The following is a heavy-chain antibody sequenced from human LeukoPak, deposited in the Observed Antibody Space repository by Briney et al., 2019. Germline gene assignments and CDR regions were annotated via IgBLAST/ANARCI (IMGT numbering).Heavy chain of an antibody. Sequence: GASVKVSCKASGGTFSSYAISWVRQAPGQGLEWMGWISAYNGNTNYAQKLQGRVTMTTDTSTSTAYMELRSLRSDDTAVYYCARDLYSSSHLDAFDIWGQGTMVTVSS. D-gene: IGHD6-13*01. CDR2: ISAYNGNT. V-gene: IGHV1-18*01. CDR3: ARDLYSSSHLDAFDI. J-gene: IGHJ3*02. CDR1: GGTFSSYA.